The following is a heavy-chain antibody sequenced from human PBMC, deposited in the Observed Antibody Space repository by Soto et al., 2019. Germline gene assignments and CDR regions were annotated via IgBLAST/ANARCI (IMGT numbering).Heavy chain of an antibody. Sequence: QVQLVQSGAEVKKPGASVKVSCKASGYTFTSYGISWVRQAPGQGLEWMGWISAYNGNTNYAQKLQGRVTMTTDTSTSTAYMGLRSLRSDDTAVYYCARDGWENYYYYYGMDVWGQGTTVTVSS. CDR3: ARDGWENYYYYYGMDV. V-gene: IGHV1-18*01. D-gene: IGHD6-19*01. J-gene: IGHJ6*02. CDR1: GYTFTSYG. CDR2: ISAYNGNT.